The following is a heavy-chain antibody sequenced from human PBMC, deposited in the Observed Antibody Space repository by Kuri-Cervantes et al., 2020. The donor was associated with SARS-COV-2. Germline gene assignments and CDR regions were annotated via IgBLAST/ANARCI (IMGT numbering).Heavy chain of an antibody. V-gene: IGHV1-2*02. J-gene: IGHJ6*01. CDR2: INPNSGGT. Sequence: ASVKVSCKASGYTFTGYYMHWVRQAPGQGLEWMGWINPNSGGTNYAQKFQGRVTMPRDTSISTAYMGLSRLRSDDTAVNYCPRGGGYCSSTSCYFYYGMAVWGQGNTV. CDR1: GYTFTGYY. D-gene: IGHD2-2*01. CDR3: PRGGGYCSSTSCYFYYGMAV.